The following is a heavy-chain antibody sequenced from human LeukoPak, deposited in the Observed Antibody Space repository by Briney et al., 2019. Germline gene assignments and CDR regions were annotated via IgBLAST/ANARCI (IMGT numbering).Heavy chain of an antibody. V-gene: IGHV5-10-1*01. CDR1: GYSFTSYW. D-gene: IGHD3-16*01. CDR3: ARNLEGGRGFDY. CDR2: IDPSDSYT. Sequence: LGESLKISCKRSGYSFTSYWISWVRQMPGKGREWMGRIDPSDSYTNDSPSFQGHVTISADKSISTAYLQWSSLKASDTAMYYCARNLEGGRGFDYWGQGTLVTVSS. J-gene: IGHJ4*02.